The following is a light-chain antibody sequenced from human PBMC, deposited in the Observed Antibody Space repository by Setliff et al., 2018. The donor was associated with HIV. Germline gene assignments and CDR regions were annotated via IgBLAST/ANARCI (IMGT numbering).Light chain of an antibody. CDR3: CSHAGSYTYV. CDR2: DVS. Sequence: SALTQPRSVSGSPGQSVTISCTGTSSDVGDYNYVPWYQHHPGKAPKLRIYDVSKRPSGVPDRFSGSKSGNTASLTISGLQAEDEADYYCCSHAGSYTYVFGTGTKVTVL. J-gene: IGLJ1*01. V-gene: IGLV2-11*01. CDR1: SSDVGDYNY.